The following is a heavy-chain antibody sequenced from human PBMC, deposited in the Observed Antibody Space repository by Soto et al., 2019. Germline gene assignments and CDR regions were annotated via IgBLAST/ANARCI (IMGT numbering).Heavy chain of an antibody. V-gene: IGHV4-4*02. CDR2: IYHSGNT. J-gene: IGHJ4*02. D-gene: IGHD4-17*01. Sequence: QVQLHESGPGLVKPSGTLSLTCAVSGDSISSGNWWSWVRQSPGMGLEWIGEIYHSGNTDYNPSLTSRVTISVDKSKNQFSLRLSSVTAADTAVYYCARERGYGDYYFDYWGQGTLVTVSS. CDR3: ARERGYGDYYFDY. CDR1: GDSISSGNW.